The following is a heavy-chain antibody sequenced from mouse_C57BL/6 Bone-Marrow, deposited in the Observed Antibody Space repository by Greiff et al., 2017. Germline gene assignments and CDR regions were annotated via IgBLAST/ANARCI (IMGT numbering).Heavy chain of an antibody. D-gene: IGHD2-4*01. CDR1: GYSFTDYN. J-gene: IGHJ2*01. CDR2: INPNYRTT. Sequence: VQLQQSGPELVKPGASVKISCKASGYSFTDYNMNWVKQSNGKSLEWIGVINPNYRTTSYNQKLKGKATLTVDQSSSTAYMQLNSLTSEDSAVYYCARMGGIYYDYEFDYWGQGTTLTVSS. V-gene: IGHV1-39*01. CDR3: ARMGGIYYDYEFDY.